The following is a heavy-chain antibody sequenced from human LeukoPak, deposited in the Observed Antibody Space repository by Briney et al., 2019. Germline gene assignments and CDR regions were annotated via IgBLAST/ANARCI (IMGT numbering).Heavy chain of an antibody. CDR1: GFTFSSYA. Sequence: GGSLRLSCAASGFTFSSYAMSWVRQAPGKGPEWVSAISGSGGSTYYADSVKGRFTISRDNSKNTLYLQMNSLRAEDTAVYYCAKAVYYYDSSGYYYFDYWGQGTLVTVSS. CDR3: AKAVYYYDSSGYYYFDY. V-gene: IGHV3-23*01. D-gene: IGHD3-22*01. CDR2: ISGSGGST. J-gene: IGHJ4*02.